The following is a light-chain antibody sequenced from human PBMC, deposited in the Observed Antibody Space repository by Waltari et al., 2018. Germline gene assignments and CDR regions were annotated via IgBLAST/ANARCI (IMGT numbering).Light chain of an antibody. Sequence: ETVLTQSPVTLSVSPGEAATLSCRASQTVTSNLAWYQHHPGQAPRLLISGASTRAAGIPDRFSASGSGTEFTLTISNLQSEDFALYFCHQYNNWPGTFGQGTTVEIK. CDR1: QTVTSN. V-gene: IGKV3-15*01. CDR2: GAS. J-gene: IGKJ1*01. CDR3: HQYNNWPGT.